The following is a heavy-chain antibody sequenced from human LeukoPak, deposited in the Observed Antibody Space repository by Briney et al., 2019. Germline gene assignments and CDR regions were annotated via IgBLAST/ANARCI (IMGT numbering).Heavy chain of an antibody. CDR1: GGSISSYY. CDR3: ARRSSGKTGFDP. D-gene: IGHD6-19*01. CDR2: IYTSGST. Sequence: SETLSLTCTVSGGSISSYYWSWIRQPPGKGLEWIGYIYTSGSTNYSPSLKSRVTISVDTSKNQFSLKLSSVTAADTAVYYCARRSSGKTGFDPWGQGTLVTVSS. V-gene: IGHV4-4*09. J-gene: IGHJ5*02.